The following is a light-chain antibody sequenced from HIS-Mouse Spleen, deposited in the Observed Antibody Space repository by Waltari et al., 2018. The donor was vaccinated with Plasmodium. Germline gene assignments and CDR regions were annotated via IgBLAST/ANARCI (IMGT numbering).Light chain of an antibody. CDR2: AAS. CDR1: QGVSSW. V-gene: IGKV1-12*01. CDR3: QQANSFPYT. J-gene: IGKJ2*01. Sequence: DIQMTQSPSSVSVSVGDRVTITCRASQGVSSWLAWYQQKPGQAPRLLIYAASSLQSGVPSRCSGSGSGTEFTLTIISLQPEDFATYYCQQANSFPYTFGQGTKLEIK.